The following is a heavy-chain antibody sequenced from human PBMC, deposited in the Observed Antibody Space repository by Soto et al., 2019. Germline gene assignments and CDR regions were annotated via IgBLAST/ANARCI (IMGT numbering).Heavy chain of an antibody. CDR1: GFTFSSYG. V-gene: IGHV3-30*18. J-gene: IGHJ6*02. D-gene: IGHD2-2*01. CDR3: AKDRGYCSSTSCYPRDYGMDV. CDR2: ISYDGSNK. Sequence: QTGGSLRLSCAASGFTFSSYGLHWVRQAPGKGLEWVAVISYDGSNKYYADSVKGRFTISRDNSKNTLYLQMNSLRAEDTAVYYCAKDRGYCSSTSCYPRDYGMDVWGQGTTVTVSS.